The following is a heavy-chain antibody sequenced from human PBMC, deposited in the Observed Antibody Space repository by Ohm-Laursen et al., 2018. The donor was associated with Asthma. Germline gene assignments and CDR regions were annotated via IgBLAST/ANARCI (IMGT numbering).Heavy chain of an antibody. Sequence: SLRLSCAASGFTFSTYGMHWVRQAPGKGLEGVAVISYDGTNKYYADSVRGRFTISRDNSKNTLYLQMNSLRAEDTAVYYCAKDRTPYYYYGMDVWGQGTTATVSS. CDR2: ISYDGTNK. CDR1: GFTFSTYG. D-gene: IGHD1-14*01. J-gene: IGHJ6*02. V-gene: IGHV3-30*18. CDR3: AKDRTPYYYYGMDV.